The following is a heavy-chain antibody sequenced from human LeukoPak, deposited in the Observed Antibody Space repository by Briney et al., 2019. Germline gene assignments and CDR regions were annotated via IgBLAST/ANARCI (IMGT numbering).Heavy chain of an antibody. Sequence: PGGSLRLSCAASGFTFTSFAMGWVRQAPGKGLECVSVISGSGGTTYYADSVKGRFTISRDNAKNSLYLQMNSLRAEDTALYYCAKGSDSGPSVHITGTKPRDYYYYYMDVWGKGTTVTVSS. V-gene: IGHV3-23*01. CDR1: GFTFTSFA. CDR2: ISGSGGTT. CDR3: AKGSDSGPSVHITGTKPRDYYYYYMDV. J-gene: IGHJ6*03. D-gene: IGHD1-7*01.